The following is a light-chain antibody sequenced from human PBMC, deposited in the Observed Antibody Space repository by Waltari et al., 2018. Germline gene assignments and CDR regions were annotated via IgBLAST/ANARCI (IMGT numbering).Light chain of an antibody. J-gene: IGLJ2*01. Sequence: QSTLTQPRPVSGSPGQSVTISCTGTSSDVGAYNFVSWYQQHPGRAPKFMIYEVSKRPLGVPDRFSGSKSGNTASLTISGLQAEDEADYFCCSFAGSSTYVVFGGGTKVTVL. V-gene: IGLV2-11*01. CDR1: SSDVGAYNF. CDR2: EVS. CDR3: CSFAGSSTYVV.